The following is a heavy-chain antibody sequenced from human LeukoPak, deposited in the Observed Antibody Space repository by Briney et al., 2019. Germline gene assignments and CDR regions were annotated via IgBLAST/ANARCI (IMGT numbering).Heavy chain of an antibody. Sequence: SETLSLTCTVSGGSISSGGYSWSWIRQPPGKGLEWIGYIYHSGSTYYNPSLKSRVTISVDRSKNQFSLKLSSVTAADTAVYYCARASGSSGYYLSPYYYYGMDVWGQGTTVTVSS. D-gene: IGHD3-22*01. CDR3: ARASGSSGYYLSPYYYYGMDV. V-gene: IGHV4-30-2*01. J-gene: IGHJ6*02. CDR1: GGSISSGGYS. CDR2: IYHSGST.